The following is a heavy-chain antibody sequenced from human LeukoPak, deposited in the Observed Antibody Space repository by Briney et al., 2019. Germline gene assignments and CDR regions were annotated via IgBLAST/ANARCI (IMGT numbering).Heavy chain of an antibody. J-gene: IGHJ4*02. CDR3: PRGRDFWTGYYVV. D-gene: IGHD3/OR15-3a*01. Sequence: GGSLRLSCAASGFTFRTHAMHWVRQAPGKGLDWVAVISYDGTNKYYADSVKGRFTISRDNSKNTLYLQMNSLRAEDTGVYYCPRGRDFWTGYYVVWGQGTLVTVSS. CDR2: ISYDGTNK. V-gene: IGHV3-30-3*01. CDR1: GFTFRTHA.